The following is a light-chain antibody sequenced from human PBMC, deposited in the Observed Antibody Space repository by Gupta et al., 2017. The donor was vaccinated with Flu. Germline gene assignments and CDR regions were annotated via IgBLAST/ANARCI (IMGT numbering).Light chain of an antibody. CDR2: DVT. CDR1: GGDVGAYNY. J-gene: IGLJ2*01. V-gene: IGLV2-11*03. Sequence: SVGISGAGAGGDVGAYNYVAWYQQHPGKAPKLIIYDVTKRPSGVPDRFTGSKSGNTASLTISGLQPEDEADYHCCSCGAASFFGGGTKLTVL. CDR3: CSCGAASF.